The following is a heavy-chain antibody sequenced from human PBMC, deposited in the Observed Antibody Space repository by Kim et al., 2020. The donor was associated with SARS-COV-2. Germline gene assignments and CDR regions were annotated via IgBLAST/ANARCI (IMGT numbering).Heavy chain of an antibody. CDR3: AREGYYERSDTEAFDI. D-gene: IGHD3-22*01. CDR1: GFTFSRYS. Sequence: GGSLRLSCAASGFTFSRYSMNWVRQAPGKGLEWVSSINGNSRSIYYVDSVKGRFTISRDNAKNSLFLQMNSLRADDTAVYYCAREGYYERSDTEAFDIWGQGTMVTVSS. CDR2: INGNSRSI. J-gene: IGHJ3*02. V-gene: IGHV3-21*01.